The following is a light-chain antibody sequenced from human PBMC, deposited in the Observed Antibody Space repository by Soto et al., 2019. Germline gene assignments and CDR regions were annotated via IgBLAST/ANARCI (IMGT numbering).Light chain of an antibody. CDR2: DNT. Sequence: SVLTQPPSVSGAPGQRVTISCTGSSSDIGAGYRVRWYQQVPGTAPKLLIYDNTNRPAGVSARFSGSKSGTSASLAITGLEAEDEADYYCQSYDTSRSAVVFGGGTKVTVL. CDR3: QSYDTSRSAVV. V-gene: IGLV1-40*01. J-gene: IGLJ2*01. CDR1: SSDIGAGYR.